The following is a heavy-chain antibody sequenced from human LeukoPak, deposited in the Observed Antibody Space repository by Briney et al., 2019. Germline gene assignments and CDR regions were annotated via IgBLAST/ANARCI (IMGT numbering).Heavy chain of an antibody. CDR3: AREDFWSGSFDY. J-gene: IGHJ4*02. V-gene: IGHV4-61*02. CDR1: GGSISSSSYY. Sequence: SETLSLTCTVSGGSISSSSYYWSWIRQPAGKGLEWIGRIYTSGSTNYNPSLKSRVTMSVDTSKNQFSLKLSSVTAADTAVYYCAREDFWSGSFDYWGQGTLVTVSS. D-gene: IGHD3-3*01. CDR2: IYTSGST.